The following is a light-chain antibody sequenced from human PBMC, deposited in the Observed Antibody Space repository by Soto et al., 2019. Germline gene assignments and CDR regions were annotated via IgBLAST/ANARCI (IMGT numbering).Light chain of an antibody. J-gene: IGKJ4*01. Sequence: EIVMTQSPANLSVSPGERATLSCRASQSVSSNLAWYQQKPGQAPRLLIYGASTRATGIPARFSGSGSGTEFTLTISSLQSEDFAVYYCQQYNNWPPNTFGGGTKVEIK. CDR3: QQYNNWPPNT. CDR1: QSVSSN. V-gene: IGKV3-15*01. CDR2: GAS.